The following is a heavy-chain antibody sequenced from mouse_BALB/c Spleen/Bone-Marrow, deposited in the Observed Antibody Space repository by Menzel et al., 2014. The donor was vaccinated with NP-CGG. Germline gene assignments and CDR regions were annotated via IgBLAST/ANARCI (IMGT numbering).Heavy chain of an antibody. CDR1: GFTFSSFG. V-gene: IGHV5-17*02. Sequence: EVRGVESGGGLVQPGGSRKLSCAASGFTFSSFGMHWVRQAPEKGLEWVAYISSGSSTIYYADTVKGRFTISRDNPKNTLFLQMTSLRSEDTAMYYCAIEGYYDYWGQGTTLTVSS. J-gene: IGHJ2*01. CDR3: AIEGYYDY. CDR2: ISSGSSTI. D-gene: IGHD2-3*01.